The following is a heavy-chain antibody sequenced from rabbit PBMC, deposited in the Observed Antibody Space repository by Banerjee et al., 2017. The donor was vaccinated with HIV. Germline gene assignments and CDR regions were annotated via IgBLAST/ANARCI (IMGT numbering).Heavy chain of an antibody. CDR3: ARDRDWTLDL. CDR1: GFDFSYYY. CDR2: IYAGSSGSA. Sequence: QEQLEEAGGGLVQPGGSLTLSCKASGFDFSYYYMSWVRQAPGKGLEWIGTIYAGSSGSAYYASWVNGRFTISKTSSTTVTLQMTSLTAADTATYFCARDRDWTLDLWGQGPLVTVS. J-gene: IGHJ4*01. V-gene: IGHV1S45*01. D-gene: IGHD4-2*01.